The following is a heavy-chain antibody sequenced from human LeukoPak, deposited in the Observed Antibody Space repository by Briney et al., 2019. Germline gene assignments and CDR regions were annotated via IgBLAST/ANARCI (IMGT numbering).Heavy chain of an antibody. D-gene: IGHD6-19*01. CDR2: INPSGGST. J-gene: IGHJ4*02. Sequence: ASVKVSCKASGYTFTSYYMHWVRQAPGQGLEWMGIINPSGGSTSYAQKFQGRVTMTRDTSTSTVYMELNSLRAEDTAVYYCAKYISPRNTVAGNFDYWGQGTLVTVSS. CDR1: GYTFTSYY. CDR3: AKYISPRNTVAGNFDY. V-gene: IGHV1-46*01.